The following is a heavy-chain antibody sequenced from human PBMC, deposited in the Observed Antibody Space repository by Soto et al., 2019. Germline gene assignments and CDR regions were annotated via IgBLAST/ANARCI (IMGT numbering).Heavy chain of an antibody. CDR3: ERGDATKIVVTTYYAMDV. J-gene: IGHJ6*02. V-gene: IGHV1-69*12. D-gene: IGHD3-22*01. Sequence: QVQLVQSGAEVKKPGSSVKVSCKASGGSLSNYGISWVRQAPGQGLEWMGAIIPVFGTPNYAQKFQDRVTITADASTTTVYMEVRSLTSEDTAVYYGERGDATKIVVTTYYAMDVWGQGTTVTVSS. CDR1: GGSLSNYG. CDR2: IIPVFGTP.